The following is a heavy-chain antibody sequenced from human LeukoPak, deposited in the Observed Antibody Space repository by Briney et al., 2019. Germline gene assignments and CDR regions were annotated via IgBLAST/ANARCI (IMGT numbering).Heavy chain of an antibody. D-gene: IGHD3-16*01. Sequence: ASVKVSCKASGYNFISFYIHWVRQAPGQGLQWMGMTNPTTGSTDYAQNFQGRVTMTKDMSTATVYMELRSLRYEDTAVYHCARDGISYGSGAANYDFEYYFMDVWGKGTTVSVSS. CDR3: ARDGISYGSGAANYDFEYYFMDV. CDR2: TNPTTGST. J-gene: IGHJ6*03. V-gene: IGHV1-46*01. CDR1: GYNFISFY.